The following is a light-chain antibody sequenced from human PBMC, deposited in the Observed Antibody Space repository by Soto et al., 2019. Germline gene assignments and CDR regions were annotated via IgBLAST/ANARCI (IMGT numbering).Light chain of an antibody. CDR2: AAS. CDR1: QSISSY. Sequence: IQMPQSPSSLSASVGGRVTITCRASQSISSYLNWYQQKPGKAPKLLIYAASSLQSGVPSRFSGSGSGTEFTLTISRLQPDDVATHYCQHYISFPWTFGQGTKVDIK. CDR3: QHYISFPWT. J-gene: IGKJ1*01. V-gene: IGKV1-39*01.